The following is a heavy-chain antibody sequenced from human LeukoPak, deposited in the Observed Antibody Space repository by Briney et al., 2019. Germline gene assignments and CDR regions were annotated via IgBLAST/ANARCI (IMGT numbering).Heavy chain of an antibody. Sequence: SGTLSLTCAVSGASISSNNWWSWVRQPPGKGLEWIGEIFFTGTTTYNPSLKSRVSMSLDKSKNQFSLNLTSVTAADTAIYYCARVYCSSNSCYLDYWSQGTLVTVSS. D-gene: IGHD2-2*01. CDR2: IFFTGTT. J-gene: IGHJ4*02. CDR3: ARVYCSSNSCYLDY. V-gene: IGHV4-4*02. CDR1: GASISSNNW.